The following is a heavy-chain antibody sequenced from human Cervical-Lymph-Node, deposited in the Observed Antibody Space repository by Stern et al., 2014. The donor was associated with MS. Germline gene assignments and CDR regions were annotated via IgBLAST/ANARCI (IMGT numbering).Heavy chain of an antibody. J-gene: IGHJ4*02. D-gene: IGHD3-10*01. V-gene: IGHV3-48*02. CDR2: IRSSSSTI. Sequence: EVQLVASGGGLVQPGGSLRLSCAASGFTFSSYSMNWVRQAPGKGLEWVSYIRSSSSTIYYADSVKGRFTISRDNAKNSLYLQMNSLRDEDTAVYYCARELVGRGSGSSDYWGQGTLVTVSS. CDR1: GFTFSSYS. CDR3: ARELVGRGSGSSDY.